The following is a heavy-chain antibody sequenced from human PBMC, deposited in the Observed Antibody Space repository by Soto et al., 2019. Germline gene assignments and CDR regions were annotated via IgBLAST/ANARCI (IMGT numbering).Heavy chain of an antibody. J-gene: IGHJ6*02. CDR3: ARERGDYPFYYGMDV. Sequence: EVQLVESGGGLVQPGGSLRLSCAASGFTFSSYSMNWVRQAPGKGLEWVSYISSSSSTIYYADSMKGRFTISRDNAKNSLYLQMNSLRDEDAAVYYCARERGDYPFYYGMDVWGQGTTVTVSS. V-gene: IGHV3-48*02. CDR1: GFTFSSYS. D-gene: IGHD4-17*01. CDR2: ISSSSSTI.